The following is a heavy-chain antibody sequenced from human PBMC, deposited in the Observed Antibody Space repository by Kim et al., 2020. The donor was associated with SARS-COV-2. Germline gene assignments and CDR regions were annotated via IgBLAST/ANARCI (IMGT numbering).Heavy chain of an antibody. V-gene: IGHV3-30*04. CDR3: ARGGTYDILTGYSFVNYYYYYGMDV. Sequence: GGSLRLFCAASGFTFSGYAMHWVRQAPGKGLEWVAVISYDGSNKYYADSVKGRFTISRDNSKNTLYLQMNSLRAEDTAVYYCARGGTYDILTGYSFVNYYYYYGMDVWGQGTTVTVSS. CDR1: GFTFSGYA. CDR2: ISYDGSNK. D-gene: IGHD3-9*01. J-gene: IGHJ6*02.